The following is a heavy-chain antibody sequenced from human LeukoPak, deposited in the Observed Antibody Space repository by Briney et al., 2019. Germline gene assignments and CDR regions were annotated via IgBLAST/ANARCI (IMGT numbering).Heavy chain of an antibody. V-gene: IGHV3-23*01. Sequence: PGGSLRLSCAASGFTFSNAWMSWVRQAPGKGLEWVSAISGSGGSTYYADSVKGRFTISRDNSKNTLYLQMNSLRAEDTAVYYCAKDLDFPYYFDYWGQGTLVTVSS. J-gene: IGHJ4*02. CDR3: AKDLDFPYYFDY. CDR2: ISGSGGST. CDR1: GFTFSNAW. D-gene: IGHD3-3*01.